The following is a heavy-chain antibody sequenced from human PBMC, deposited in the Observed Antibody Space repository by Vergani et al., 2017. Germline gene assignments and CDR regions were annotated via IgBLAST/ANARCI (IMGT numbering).Heavy chain of an antibody. CDR2: INPKNGLT. V-gene: IGHV1-2*02. J-gene: IGHJ4*02. CDR1: GYTFTAYY. Sequence: QVQLVQSGAEVGKPGASVKISCKASGYTFTAYYLHWVRLAPGQGLEWMGWINPKNGLTKYAQRFQGRVSLTRDTSITTAFMELSSLRSDDTAMYYCTSFPTETSEYYDSTGYYHRFFEKWGQGTLVTVSS. CDR3: TSFPTETSEYYDSTGYYHRFFEK. D-gene: IGHD3-16*01.